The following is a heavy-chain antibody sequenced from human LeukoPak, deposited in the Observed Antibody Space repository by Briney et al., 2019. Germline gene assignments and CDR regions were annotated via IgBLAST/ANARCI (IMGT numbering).Heavy chain of an antibody. V-gene: IGHV1-69*04. CDR1: GGTFSSYT. D-gene: IGHD3-3*01. CDR2: IIPILGIA. CDR3: ARDLAPTIFGVGTTDY. Sequence: GASVKVSCKASGGTFSSYTISWVRQAPGQGLEWVGRIIPILGIANYAQKFQGRVTITADKSTSTAYMELSGLRSEDTAVYYCARDLAPTIFGVGTTDYWGQGTLVTVSS. J-gene: IGHJ4*02.